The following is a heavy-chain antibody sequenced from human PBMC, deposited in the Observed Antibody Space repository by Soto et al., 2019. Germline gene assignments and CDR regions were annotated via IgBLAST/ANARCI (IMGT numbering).Heavy chain of an antibody. D-gene: IGHD3-16*02. CDR2: IKQDGSEK. CDR1: GFTFSSYW. J-gene: IGHJ4*02. CDR3: ARDLEVQRSLGY. Sequence: PLGVLRLSCAASGFTFSSYWMSWVRQAPGKGLEWVANIKQDGSEKYYVDSVKGRFTISRDNAKNSLYLQMNSLRAEDTAVYYCARDLEVQRSLGYWGQGTLVTVSS. V-gene: IGHV3-7*01.